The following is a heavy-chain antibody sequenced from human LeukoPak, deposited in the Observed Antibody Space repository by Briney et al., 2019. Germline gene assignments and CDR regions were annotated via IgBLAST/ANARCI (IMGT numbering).Heavy chain of an antibody. J-gene: IGHJ4*02. Sequence: GGSLRLSCTASGFRFGDHGMSWVRQAPGKGLEWVGFIRSKAYDGTTEYAASVKGRFSISRDDSKSIAYLQMNSLKTEDTAVYYCSRDYWGYSYGYSNYWGQGTLVTVSS. D-gene: IGHD5-18*01. CDR2: IRSKAYDGTT. CDR1: GFRFGDHG. CDR3: SRDYWGYSYGYSNY. V-gene: IGHV3-49*04.